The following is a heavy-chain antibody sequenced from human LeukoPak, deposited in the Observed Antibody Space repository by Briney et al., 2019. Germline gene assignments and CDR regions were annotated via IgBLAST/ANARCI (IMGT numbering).Heavy chain of an antibody. CDR2: IYTSGCT. J-gene: IGHJ3*02. D-gene: IGHD2-8*01. V-gene: IGHV4-61*02. Sequence: ASETLSLTCTVSGGSISSGSYYWSWIRQPAGKGLEWIGRIYTSGCTNYNPSLKSRVTISVDTSKNQFSLKLSSVTAADTAVYYCASTDTNGGAFDIWGQGTMVTVSS. CDR3: ASTDTNGGAFDI. CDR1: GGSISSGSYY.